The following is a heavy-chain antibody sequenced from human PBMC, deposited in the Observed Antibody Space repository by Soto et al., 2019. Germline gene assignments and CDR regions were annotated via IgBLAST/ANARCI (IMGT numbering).Heavy chain of an antibody. D-gene: IGHD3-10*01. CDR2: LYSGGNT. V-gene: IGHV3-53*01. Sequence: EVQLVESGGGLIQPGGSLRLSCAASGFNFIRKYMIWVRQAPGKGLEWVSILYSGGNTYYADSVKGRFTISRDTSENTLYLQMNSLRAEDTAFYYCARGLYDSGSFYFYCWGQGTLVTVSS. J-gene: IGHJ4*02. CDR1: GFNFIRKY. CDR3: ARGLYDSGSFYFYC.